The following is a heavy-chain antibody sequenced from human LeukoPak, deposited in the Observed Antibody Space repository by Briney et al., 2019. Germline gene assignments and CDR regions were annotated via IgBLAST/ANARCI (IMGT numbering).Heavy chain of an antibody. D-gene: IGHD6-13*01. CDR3: ARTSLIAAAGTFWFDP. J-gene: IGHJ5*02. Sequence: ASVKVSCKASGYTFTSYDINWVRQATGQGLEWMGWMNPNSGNTGYAQKFQGRVTMTRNTSISTAYMELSSLGSEDTAVYYCARTSLIAAAGTFWFDPWGQGTLVTVSS. V-gene: IGHV1-8*01. CDR1: GYTFTSYD. CDR2: MNPNSGNT.